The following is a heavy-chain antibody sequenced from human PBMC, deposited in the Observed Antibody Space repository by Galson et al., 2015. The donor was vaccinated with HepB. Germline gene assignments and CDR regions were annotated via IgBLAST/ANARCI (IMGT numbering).Heavy chain of an antibody. J-gene: IGHJ4*02. CDR3: ARARYNISPPDY. CDR2: ISVYNGNT. Sequence: SVKVSCKASGYTFTNYGITWVRQAPGQGLEWMGWISVYNGNTNYAQRVQGRVTMTTDTSTSTAYMELTSLRSDDTAVYYCARARYNISPPDYWGQGTLVTVSS. CDR1: GYTFTNYG. D-gene: IGHD1-14*01. V-gene: IGHV1-18*01.